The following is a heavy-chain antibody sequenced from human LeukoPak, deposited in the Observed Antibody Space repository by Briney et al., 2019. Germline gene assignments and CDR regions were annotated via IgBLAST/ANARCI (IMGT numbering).Heavy chain of an antibody. CDR2: MDSGGTK. J-gene: IGHJ4*02. V-gene: IGHV3-66*01. D-gene: IGHD3-3*01. Sequence: ASLILFCAASGVTVSSRYMSWVCQTQGKGLEWVSVMDSGGTKYYADSVKGRFTISRDNSKNTLYLQMNSLRDEDTAVYYCARGLLEWYFDYWGQGTLVTVSS. CDR1: GVTVSSRY. CDR3: ARGLLEWYFDY.